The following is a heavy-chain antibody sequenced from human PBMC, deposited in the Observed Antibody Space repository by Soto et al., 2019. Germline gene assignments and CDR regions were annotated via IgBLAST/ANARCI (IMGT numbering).Heavy chain of an antibody. D-gene: IGHD1-26*01. CDR3: AKGGVGSTSNAFDI. CDR1: GYTFRSYG. V-gene: IGHV3-30*18. CDR2: ISYDGSNK. Sequence: PGGSRGLSCAASGYTFRSYGMHWVRQAPAKGLEWVAVISYDGSNKYYADSVKGRFTISRDNSKNTLYLQMNSLRAEDTAVYYCAKGGVGSTSNAFDIWGQGTMVTVSS. J-gene: IGHJ3*02.